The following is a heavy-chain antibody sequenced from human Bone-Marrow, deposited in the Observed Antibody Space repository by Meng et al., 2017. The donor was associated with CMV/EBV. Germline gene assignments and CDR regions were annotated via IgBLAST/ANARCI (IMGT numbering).Heavy chain of an antibody. J-gene: IGHJ4*02. CDR2: INHSGST. CDR1: GGSFSGYY. D-gene: IGHD3-22*01. CDR3: ARDKGPYDSSGTFDY. V-gene: IGHV4-34*01. Sequence: SETLSLTCAVYGGSFSGYYWSWIRQPPGKGLEWIGEINHSGSTNYNPSLKSRVTISVDTSKNQLSLKLSSVTAADTAVYYCARDKGPYDSSGTFDYWGQGPRVNGAS.